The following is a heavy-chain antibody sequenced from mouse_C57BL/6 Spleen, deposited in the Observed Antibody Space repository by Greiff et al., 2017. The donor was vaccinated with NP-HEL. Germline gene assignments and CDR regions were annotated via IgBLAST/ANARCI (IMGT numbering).Heavy chain of an antibody. J-gene: IGHJ2*01. D-gene: IGHD6-1*01. CDR2: ISGGGGNT. Sequence: EVQRVESGGGLVKPGGSLKLSCAASGFTFSSYTMSWVRQTPEKRLEWVATISGGGGNTYYPDSVKGRFTISRDNAKNTLYLQMSSLRSEDTALYYCARQGHLYYFDYWGQGTTLTVSS. V-gene: IGHV5-9*01. CDR1: GFTFSSYT. CDR3: ARQGHLYYFDY.